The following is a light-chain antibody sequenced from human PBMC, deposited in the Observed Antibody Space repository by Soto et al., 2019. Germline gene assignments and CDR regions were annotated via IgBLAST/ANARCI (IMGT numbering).Light chain of an antibody. CDR3: QPYHFSPYP. V-gene: IGKV1-5*01. CDR2: DAS. J-gene: IGKJ2*01. CDR1: QTISFW. Sequence: DIQMTQSPSTLPASVGDKVTITCRASQTISFWLAWYQQKPGKAPKLLIYDASSLESGGPSGVRGSGSVTEFALPISILQPADFATYYCQPYHFSPYPFGQGTKLEIQ.